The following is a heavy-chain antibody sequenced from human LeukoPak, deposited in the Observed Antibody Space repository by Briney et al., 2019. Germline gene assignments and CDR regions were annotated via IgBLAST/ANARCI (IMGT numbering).Heavy chain of an antibody. V-gene: IGHV3-43*02. CDR3: AKRDMVVVPSGSYYYYIDV. CDR2: ISGDGGST. D-gene: IGHD2-2*01. CDR1: GFTFDDYA. J-gene: IGHJ6*03. Sequence: GGSLRLSCAASGFTFDDYAMHWVRQAPGKGLGWVSLISGDGGSTYYADSVKGRFTISRDNSKNSLYLQMNSLRTEDRTLYYSAKRDMVVVPSGSYYYYIDVWGNGTTVTLSS.